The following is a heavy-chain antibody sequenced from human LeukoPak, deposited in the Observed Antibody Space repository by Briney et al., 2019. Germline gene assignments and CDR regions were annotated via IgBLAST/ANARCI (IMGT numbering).Heavy chain of an antibody. Sequence: SATLSLTCTGSGGSIMSYQWSWIRQPPGKGLEWIGNIYYSGSANYNPSLQRRVTISVDTSKNEISLKVSAVTAADTAVYYCARVGVDYSGNIIKYFFDYWGQGTLVTVSS. J-gene: IGHJ4*02. D-gene: IGHD4-23*01. CDR3: ARVGVDYSGNIIKYFFDY. CDR2: IYYSGSA. V-gene: IGHV4-59*01. CDR1: GGSIMSYQ.